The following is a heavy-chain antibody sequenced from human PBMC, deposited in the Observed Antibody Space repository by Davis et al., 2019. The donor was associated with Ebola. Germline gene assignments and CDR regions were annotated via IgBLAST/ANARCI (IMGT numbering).Heavy chain of an antibody. CDR3: ARDLGMVTDY. Sequence: PGGSLRLSCTASAFSFTNHAIHWVRQAPGKGLQWVAVISSDGSNKHHADSVRGRFTISRDNSKSTVYLHMDSLRAEDTAVYYCARDLGMVTDYWGQGTLVTVSS. CDR1: AFSFTNHA. CDR2: ISSDGSNK. D-gene: IGHD5-18*01. J-gene: IGHJ4*02. V-gene: IGHV3-30*04.